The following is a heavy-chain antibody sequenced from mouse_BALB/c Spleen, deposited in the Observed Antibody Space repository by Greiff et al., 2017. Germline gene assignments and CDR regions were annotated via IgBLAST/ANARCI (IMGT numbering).Heavy chain of an antibody. J-gene: IGHJ3*01. CDR1: GYAFSSYW. Sequence: VKLMESGAELVRPGSSVKISCKASGYAFSSYWMNWVKQRPGQGLEWIGQIYPGDGDTNYNGKFKGKATLTADKSSSTAYMQLSSLTSEDSAVYFCARGGLRQGPWGQGTLVTVSA. D-gene: IGHD2-4*01. CDR3: ARGGLRQGP. CDR2: IYPGDGDT. V-gene: IGHV1-80*01.